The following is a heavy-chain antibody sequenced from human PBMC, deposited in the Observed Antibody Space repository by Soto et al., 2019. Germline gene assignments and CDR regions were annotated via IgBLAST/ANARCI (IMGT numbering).Heavy chain of an antibody. CDR3: ARGFHIVVVPAAIHYFDY. CDR2: INHSGST. J-gene: IGHJ4*02. CDR1: GGSFSGYY. Sequence: QVQLQQWGAGLLKPSETLSLTCAVYGGSFSGYYWSWIRQPPGKGLEWIGEINHSGSTNYNPSLKSRVTISVDTSKNQFSLKLSSVTAADTAVYYCARGFHIVVVPAAIHYFDYWGQGTLVTVSS. V-gene: IGHV4-34*01. D-gene: IGHD2-2*01.